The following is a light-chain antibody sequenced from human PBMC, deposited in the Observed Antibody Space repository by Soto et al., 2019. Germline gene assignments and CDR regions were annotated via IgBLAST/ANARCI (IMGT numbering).Light chain of an antibody. Sequence: QSVLTQPASVSGSLGQSITISCTGTASDIGGYNFVSWYQQHPGKAPKLIIFGVSDRPSGVSYRFSGSKSGNTASLTLSGLQAEDEADYYCCSYTGTAARVFGTGTKVTVL. J-gene: IGLJ1*01. CDR2: GVS. CDR1: ASDIGGYNF. CDR3: CSYTGTAARV. V-gene: IGLV2-14*01.